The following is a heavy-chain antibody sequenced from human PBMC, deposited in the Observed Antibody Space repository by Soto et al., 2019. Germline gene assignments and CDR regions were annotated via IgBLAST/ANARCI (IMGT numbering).Heavy chain of an antibody. J-gene: IGHJ6*02. V-gene: IGHV1-46*01. D-gene: IGHD6-6*01. CDR2: NNPSGGST. CDR3: ARVEILSSYHYYSMDV. Sequence: ASVKVSCKASGYTFTSYYMQWVRQAPGQGLEWMGINNPSGGSTSYAQKFQGRVTTSRDNAKNSLYLQMNSLRAEDTAVYYCARVEILSSYHYYSMDVWGQGTTVTVSS. CDR1: GYTFTSYY.